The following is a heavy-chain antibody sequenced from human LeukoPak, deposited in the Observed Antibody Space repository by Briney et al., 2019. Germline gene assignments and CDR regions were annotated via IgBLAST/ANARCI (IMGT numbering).Heavy chain of an antibody. CDR2: ISSSGSTI. V-gene: IGHV3-48*03. J-gene: IGHJ4*02. CDR3: AVSGGVLTRFYYFDY. CDR1: GFTFSSYE. D-gene: IGHD2-8*02. Sequence: GGSLRLSCAASGFTFSSYEMNWVRQAPGKGLEWVSYISSSGSTIYYADSVKGRFTISRDNAKNSLYLQMNSLRAEDTAVYYCAVSGGVLTRFYYFDYWGQGTLVTVSS.